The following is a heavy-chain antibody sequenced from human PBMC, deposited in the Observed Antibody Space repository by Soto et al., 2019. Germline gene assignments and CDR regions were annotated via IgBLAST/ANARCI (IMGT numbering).Heavy chain of an antibody. V-gene: IGHV6-1*01. Sequence: PSQALSLTCAISGDSVSSNIAAWNCIIHSPSRVLEWLGRTYYRSKWYNDYAVSVKSRITINPDTSKNQFSLQLNSVTPDDTAVYYCARGMDCNSASCNSNWFDPWGQGTLVTVSS. CDR3: ARGMDCNSASCNSNWFDP. CDR1: GDSVSSNIAA. D-gene: IGHD2-2*01. J-gene: IGHJ5*02. CDR2: TYYRSKWYN.